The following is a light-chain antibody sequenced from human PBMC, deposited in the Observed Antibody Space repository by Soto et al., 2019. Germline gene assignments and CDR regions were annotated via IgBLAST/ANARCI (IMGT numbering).Light chain of an antibody. CDR3: QQYNMWPHT. V-gene: IGKV3-15*01. Sequence: EIVMTQSRATLSVSPGERVTLSCRASQSVSSKLAWFQQKPGQAPRLLIYGAFTRATGIPTRFSGSGSETEFTLTISSLQSEDFAVYYCQQYNMWPHTFGQGTKVDIK. CDR1: QSVSSK. J-gene: IGKJ2*01. CDR2: GAF.